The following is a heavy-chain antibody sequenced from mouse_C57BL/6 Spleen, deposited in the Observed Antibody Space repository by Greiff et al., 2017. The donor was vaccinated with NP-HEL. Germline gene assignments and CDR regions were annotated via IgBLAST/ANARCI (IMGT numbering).Heavy chain of an antibody. CDR2: INPNNGGT. Sequence: DVKLQESGPELVKPGASVKIPCKASGYTFTDYNMDWVKQSHGKSLEWIGDINPNNGGTIYNQKFKGKATLTVDKSSSTAYMELRSLTSEDTAVYYCARTYYGVYYFDYWGQGTTLTVSS. D-gene: IGHD1-1*01. V-gene: IGHV1-18*01. CDR1: GYTFTDYN. J-gene: IGHJ2*01. CDR3: ARTYYGVYYFDY.